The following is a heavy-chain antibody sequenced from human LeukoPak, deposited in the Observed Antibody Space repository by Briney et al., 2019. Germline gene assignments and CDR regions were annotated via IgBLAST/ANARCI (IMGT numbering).Heavy chain of an antibody. CDR3: ARYYYDSSGYYYAYYYYYYMDV. J-gene: IGHJ6*03. V-gene: IGHV1-8*01. D-gene: IGHD3-22*01. Sequence: ASVKVSCKASGYTFTSYDINWVRQATGQGLEWMGWMNPNSGNTGYAQKFQGRVTMTRNTSISTAYMELSSLRSEDTAVYYCARYYYDSSGYYYAYYYYYYMDVWGQGTLVTVSS. CDR2: MNPNSGNT. CDR1: GYTFTSYD.